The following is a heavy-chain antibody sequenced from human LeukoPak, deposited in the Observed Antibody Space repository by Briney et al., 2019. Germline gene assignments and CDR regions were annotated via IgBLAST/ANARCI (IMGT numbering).Heavy chain of an antibody. V-gene: IGHV2-5*01. CDR3: AHRQYYNDSRAPAFDI. D-gene: IGHD3-22*01. CDR2: NSWNDDN. J-gene: IGHJ3*02. CDR1: GFSLSTSRVG. Sequence: SGPTLVNPTQTLTLTCTFSGFSLSTSRVGVGWIRQPPGKALEWLALNSWNDDNRYSPSLKTRITIAKDTTKNQVVLTITNIDPVDTDTYYCAHRQYYNDSRAPAFDIWGQGTMVTVSS.